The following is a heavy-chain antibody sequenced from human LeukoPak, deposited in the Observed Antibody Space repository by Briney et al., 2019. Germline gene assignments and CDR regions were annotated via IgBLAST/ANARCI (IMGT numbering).Heavy chain of an antibody. CDR1: GFTFSSYS. D-gene: IGHD3-3*01. V-gene: IGHV3-48*04. J-gene: IGHJ4*02. Sequence: GGSLRLSCAASGFTFSSYSMNWVRQAPGKGLEWVSYISSSSSTIYYADSVKGRFTISRDNAKNSLYLQMNSLRAEDTAVYYCARDTYYDFWSGETELDYWGQGTLVTVSS. CDR3: ARDTYYDFWSGETELDY. CDR2: ISSSSSTI.